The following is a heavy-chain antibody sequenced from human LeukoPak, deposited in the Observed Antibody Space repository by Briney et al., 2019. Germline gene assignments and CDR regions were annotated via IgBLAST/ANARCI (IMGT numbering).Heavy chain of an antibody. D-gene: IGHD2-2*02. CDR3: AKDRDPIYRAHFDY. J-gene: IGHJ4*02. CDR1: GFTFSDYY. V-gene: IGHV3-23*01. Sequence: GGSLRLSCAASGFTFSDYYMSWVRQAPGKGLEWVSALSGSGVSTYSADSLKGRFTISRDNSKNTLYLQMNSLRAEDTAVYYCAKDRDPIYRAHFDYWGQGTLVTVSS. CDR2: LSGSGVST.